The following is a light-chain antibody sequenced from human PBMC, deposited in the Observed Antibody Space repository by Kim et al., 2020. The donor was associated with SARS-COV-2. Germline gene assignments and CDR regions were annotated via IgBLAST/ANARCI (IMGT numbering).Light chain of an antibody. CDR3: QQYYGTPYT. Sequence: DIVMTQSPDSLAVSLGERATINCKSSQTILSNSDNKNYLAWYQQKPGQPPKLLIYWASTRETGVPDRFSGSGSGTDFTLTISSLQAEDVAVYYCQQYYGTPYTFGQGTKPGD. CDR1: QTILSNSDNKNY. V-gene: IGKV4-1*01. J-gene: IGKJ2*01. CDR2: WAS.